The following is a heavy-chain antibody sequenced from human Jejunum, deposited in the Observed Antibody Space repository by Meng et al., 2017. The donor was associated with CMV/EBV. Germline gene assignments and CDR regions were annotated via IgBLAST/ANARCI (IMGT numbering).Heavy chain of an antibody. CDR1: YW. D-gene: IGHD3-22*01. J-gene: IGHJ3*01. Sequence: YWMGWVRQAPGKGLEWVANMNQGGNEKYYMDSVRGRFTISRDNAEKSLFLQITGLRAEDTALYYCVRGGVEYHFDTGGDASDFWGQGTMVTVSS. CDR3: VRGGVEYHFDTGGDASDF. V-gene: IGHV3-7*01. CDR2: MNQGGNEK.